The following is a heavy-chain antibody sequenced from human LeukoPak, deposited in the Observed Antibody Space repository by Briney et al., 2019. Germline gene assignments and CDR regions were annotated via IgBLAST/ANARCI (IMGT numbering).Heavy chain of an antibody. CDR3: ARDTGNNYYGSGSYYDY. V-gene: IGHV4-34*12. CDR1: GGSFSGFY. CDR2: IFPGGRI. J-gene: IGHJ4*02. D-gene: IGHD3-10*01. Sequence: PSETLSLTCAVHGGSFSGFYWTWMRQPPGKGPEWIGEIFPGGRINYNPSLKSRVTMSVDTSKNQFSLKLSSVTAADTAVYYCARDTGNNYYGSGSYYDYWGQGTLVTVSS.